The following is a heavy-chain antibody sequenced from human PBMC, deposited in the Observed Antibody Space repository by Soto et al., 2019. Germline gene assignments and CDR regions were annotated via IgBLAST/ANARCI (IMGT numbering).Heavy chain of an antibody. V-gene: IGHV3-74*01. D-gene: IGHD3-9*01. CDR3: ARAPYFDWSVGYYGMDV. CDR1: GFTFSSYW. Sequence: PGGSLRLSCAASGFTFSSYWMHWVRQAPGKGLVWVSRINSDGSSTSYADSVKGRFTISRDNAKNTLYLQMNSLRAEDTAVYYCARAPYFDWSVGYYGMDVWGQGATVTVSS. J-gene: IGHJ6*02. CDR2: INSDGSST.